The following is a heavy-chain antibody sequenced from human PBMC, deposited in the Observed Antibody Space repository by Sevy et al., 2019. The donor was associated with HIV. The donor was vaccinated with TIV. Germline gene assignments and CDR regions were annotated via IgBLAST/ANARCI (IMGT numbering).Heavy chain of an antibody. Sequence: GGSLRLSCAASGFTFSSHAMHRVRQAPCKGLEWMAAISYDGSSKYYADSVKGRFTISRDDSKNTLYLQMSSLRAGDTAVYYCARDGGYSVNFLPSGYWGQGTLVTVSS. J-gene: IGHJ4*02. CDR2: ISYDGSSK. V-gene: IGHV3-30-3*01. D-gene: IGHD3-10*02. CDR3: ARDGGYSVNFLPSGY. CDR1: GFTFSSHA.